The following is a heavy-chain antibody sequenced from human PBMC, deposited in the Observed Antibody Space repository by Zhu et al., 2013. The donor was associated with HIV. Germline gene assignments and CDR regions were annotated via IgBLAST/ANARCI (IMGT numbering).Heavy chain of an antibody. D-gene: IGHD1-26*01. CDR1: GYAFTLYG. CDR3: TRGLSGATRGMDV. Sequence: QVQLVQSGGEVKKPGASVKVSCKASGYAFTLYGITWVRQAPGQGLEWMGWISTYNDNTNYAQNLQDRITMTSDTSTNTAYMELRRLRSDDTAVYYCTRGLSGATRGMDVWGQGTTATVSS. V-gene: IGHV1-18*01. CDR2: ISTYNDNT. J-gene: IGHJ6*02.